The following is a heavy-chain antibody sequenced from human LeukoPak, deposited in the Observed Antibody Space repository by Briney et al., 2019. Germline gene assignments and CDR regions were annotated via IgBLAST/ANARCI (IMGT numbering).Heavy chain of an antibody. J-gene: IGHJ3*02. CDR1: GGSISSYY. V-gene: IGHV4-4*07. CDR3: ARDRYSIFGVATLDI. Sequence: SETLSLTCTVSGGSISSYYWSWIRQPAGKGLEWIGRIYTSGSTNYNPSLKSRVTMSVDTSKNQFSLKLSSVTAADTAVYYCARDRYSIFGVATLDIWGQGTMVTVSS. D-gene: IGHD3-3*01. CDR2: IYTSGST.